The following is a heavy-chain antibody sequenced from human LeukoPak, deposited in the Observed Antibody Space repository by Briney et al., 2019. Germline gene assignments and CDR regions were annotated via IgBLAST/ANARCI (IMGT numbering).Heavy chain of an antibody. CDR2: ISYDGSNK. D-gene: IGHD6-19*01. CDR3: AKVRASSGWSDYFDY. Sequence: GGSLRLSCAASGFTFSSYGMHWVRQAPGKGLEWVAVISYDGSNKYYADSVKGRFTISRDNSKNTLYLQMNSLRAEDTAAYYCAKVRASSGWSDYFDYWGQGTLVTVSS. CDR1: GFTFSSYG. V-gene: IGHV3-30*18. J-gene: IGHJ4*02.